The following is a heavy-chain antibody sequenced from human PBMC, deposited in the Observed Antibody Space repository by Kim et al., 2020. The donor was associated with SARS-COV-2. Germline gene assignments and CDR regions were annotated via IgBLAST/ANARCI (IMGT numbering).Heavy chain of an antibody. CDR3: ARTTMVRGGGFDY. Sequence: AQRVRGRVTMNRDTSTSTGYMGLSSLRSEDTAVYYCARTTMVRGGGFDYWGQGTLVTVSS. D-gene: IGHD3-10*01. J-gene: IGHJ4*02. V-gene: IGHV1-46*01.